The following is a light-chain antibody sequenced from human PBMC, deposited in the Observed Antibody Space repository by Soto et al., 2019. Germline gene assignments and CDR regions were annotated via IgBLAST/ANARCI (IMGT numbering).Light chain of an antibody. Sequence: QAVVTQEPSFSVSPGGTVTLTCGLSSGSVSPSYHAHWYQQPPGQAPRTLIYRTNSRSSGVPGRFSGSILGNKAAITITGAQVDDEADYYCVLYMGSGIWVFGGGTQLAVL. CDR1: SGSVSPSYH. CDR3: VLYMGSGIWV. V-gene: IGLV8-61*01. J-gene: IGLJ3*02. CDR2: RTN.